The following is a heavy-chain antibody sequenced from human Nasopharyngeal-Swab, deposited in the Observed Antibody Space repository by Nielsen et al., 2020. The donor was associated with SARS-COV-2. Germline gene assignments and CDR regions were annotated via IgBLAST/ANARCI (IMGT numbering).Heavy chain of an antibody. Sequence: GESLKISCAASGFTVSTNYMSWVRQAPGKGLEWVSVIYSGGSTYYVDSVKGRFTISRDNSKNTLYLQMNSLRAEDTAVYYCAREGLGNDFDYWGQGTLVTVSS. V-gene: IGHV3-53*01. CDR3: AREGLGNDFDY. CDR1: GFTVSTNY. D-gene: IGHD5-12*01. J-gene: IGHJ4*02. CDR2: IYSGGST.